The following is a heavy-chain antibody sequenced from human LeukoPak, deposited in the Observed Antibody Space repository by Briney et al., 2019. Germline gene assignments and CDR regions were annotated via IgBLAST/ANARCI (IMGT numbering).Heavy chain of an antibody. CDR2: ITSGFTP. Sequence: GGSLRLSCAASGLTFSDYAMSWFRQPPGKGLEWVSGITSGFTPHYADSVKGRFTISRDNSKNTFHLQLNSLRAEDTAVYYCAKDYSEARVADVFFEYWGQGTLVTVSS. J-gene: IGHJ4*02. V-gene: IGHV3-23*01. CDR1: GLTFSDYA. D-gene: IGHD2-15*01. CDR3: AKDYSEARVADVFFEY.